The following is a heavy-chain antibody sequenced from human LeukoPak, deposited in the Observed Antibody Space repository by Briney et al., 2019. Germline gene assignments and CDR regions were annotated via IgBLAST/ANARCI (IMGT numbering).Heavy chain of an antibody. CDR3: ARNNGMDV. V-gene: IGHV3-7*03. CDR1: RSALSSHW. CDR2: VNRDGSET. Sequence: GGSLRLSCAASRSALSSHWMTWVRQVPGRGPEWVANVNRDGSETYYLDSVKGRFTISKDNAKNSLYLQMNSLRAEDTALYHCARNNGMDVWGQGTTVIVSS. J-gene: IGHJ6*02.